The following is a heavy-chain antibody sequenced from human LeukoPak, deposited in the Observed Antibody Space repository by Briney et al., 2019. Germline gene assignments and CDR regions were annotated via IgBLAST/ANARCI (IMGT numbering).Heavy chain of an antibody. D-gene: IGHD3-9*01. CDR1: GGSFSGYY. CDR2: INHSGST. V-gene: IGHV4-34*01. CDR3: ARPYYDILAGYSRYMDV. J-gene: IGHJ6*03. Sequence: SETLSLTCAVYGGSFSGYYWSWIRQPPGKGLEWIGEINHSGSTNYNPSLKSRVTISVDTSKNQFSLKLSSVTAADTAVYYCARPYYDILAGYSRYMDVWGKGTTVTISS.